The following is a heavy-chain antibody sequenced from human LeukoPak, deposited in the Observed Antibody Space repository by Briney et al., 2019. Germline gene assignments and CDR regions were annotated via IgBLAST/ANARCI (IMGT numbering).Heavy chain of an antibody. J-gene: IGHJ5*02. CDR1: GYSFTSYW. Sequence: GESLKISCKGSGYSFTSYWIGWVRQMPGKGLEWTGIIYPGDSDTRYSPSFQGQVTISADKSISTAYLQWSSLKASDTAMYYCARRGYCSSTSCRNWFDPWGQGTLVTVSS. CDR2: IYPGDSDT. V-gene: IGHV5-51*01. CDR3: ARRGYCSSTSCRNWFDP. D-gene: IGHD2-2*01.